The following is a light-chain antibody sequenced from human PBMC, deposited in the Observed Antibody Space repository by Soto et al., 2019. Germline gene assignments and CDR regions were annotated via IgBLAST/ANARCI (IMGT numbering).Light chain of an antibody. CDR2: EVS. V-gene: IGLV2-8*01. Sequence: QSALTQPPSASGSPGQSVTISCTGTSSDVGGYNFVSWYQQHPGKAPKLMIYEVSKRPSGVPDRFSGSKSGNTASLTVSGLQAEDGADYYCSSYAGGNNLVFGGGTKVTVL. J-gene: IGLJ2*01. CDR3: SSYAGGNNLV. CDR1: SSDVGGYNF.